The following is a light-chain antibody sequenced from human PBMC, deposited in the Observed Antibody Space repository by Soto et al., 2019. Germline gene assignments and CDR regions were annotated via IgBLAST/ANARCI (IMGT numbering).Light chain of an antibody. V-gene: IGKV3-15*01. Sequence: IVMTQSPATLSVSSGERATLSCRASQSVSSDLAWYQQKPGQAPRLLIYGASTRATAIPARFSGSGSGTEFTLTISSLQSEDMAVYYCQQYNKWPRTFGQGTKV. CDR3: QQYNKWPRT. J-gene: IGKJ1*01. CDR2: GAS. CDR1: QSVSSD.